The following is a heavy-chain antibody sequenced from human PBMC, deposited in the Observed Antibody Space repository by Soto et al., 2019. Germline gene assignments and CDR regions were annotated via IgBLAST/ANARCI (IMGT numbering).Heavy chain of an antibody. V-gene: IGHV3-48*01. CDR2: ISSSSSTI. J-gene: IGHJ4*02. CDR3: PTSRGYSYGYGWFDY. Sequence: GGSLRLSCAASGFTFSSYSMNWVRQAPGKGLEWVSYISSSSSTIYYADSVKGRFTISRDNAKNSLYLQMNSLRAEDTAVYYCPTSRGYSYGYGWFDYWGQGTLVTVSS. CDR1: GFTFSSYS. D-gene: IGHD5-18*01.